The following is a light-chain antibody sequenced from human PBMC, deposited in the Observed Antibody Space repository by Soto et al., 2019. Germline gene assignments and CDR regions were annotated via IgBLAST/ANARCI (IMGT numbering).Light chain of an antibody. J-gene: IGKJ1*01. CDR1: QRVRSTY. CDR3: QQYGNSPWT. CDR2: GAS. V-gene: IGKV3-20*01. Sequence: EIVLTQSPGTLSLSPGERATLSCRASQRVRSTYLAWYQQQPGQAPRLLIYGASSRATGVPDRFSGSGSGTDFILTISRLEPEDFAVYYCQQYGNSPWTFGPGTKVEIK.